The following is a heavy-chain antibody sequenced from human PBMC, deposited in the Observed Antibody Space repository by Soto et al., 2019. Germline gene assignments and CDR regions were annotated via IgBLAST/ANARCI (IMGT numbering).Heavy chain of an antibody. Sequence: QMQLVQSGPEVKKPGTSVKVSCKASGFTFTSSAVQWVRQARGQRLGWIGWIVVGSGKTNYAQKFQERVTITRDMSTSTADMALRSLSSEDTAVYYCAAGNPYYYDSSGYSSFDIWGQGTMVTVSS. D-gene: IGHD3-22*01. CDR1: GFTFTSSA. CDR2: IVVGSGKT. V-gene: IGHV1-58*01. J-gene: IGHJ3*02. CDR3: AAGNPYYYDSSGYSSFDI.